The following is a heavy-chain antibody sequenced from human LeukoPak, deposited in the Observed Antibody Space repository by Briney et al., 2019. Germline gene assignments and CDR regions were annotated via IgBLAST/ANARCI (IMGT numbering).Heavy chain of an antibody. CDR3: AREDATMVLSLDY. Sequence: GGSLRLSCAASGFTFSTHAMSWVRQAPGKGLEWVSSISGSGGSTYYADSVKGRLTISRDNSKNTLYVQMTSLRAEDTAVYYCAREDATMVLSLDYWGQGALVTVSS. J-gene: IGHJ4*02. CDR1: GFTFSTHA. D-gene: IGHD5-18*01. CDR2: ISGSGGST. V-gene: IGHV3-23*01.